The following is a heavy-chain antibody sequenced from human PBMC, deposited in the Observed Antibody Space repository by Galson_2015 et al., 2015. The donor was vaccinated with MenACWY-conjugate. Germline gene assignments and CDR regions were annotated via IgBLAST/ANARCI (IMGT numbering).Heavy chain of an antibody. CDR2: IHYSGGT. CDR3: SRRRPGDIGAGFDI. Sequence: SETLSLTCTVSGGSISTNDFYCAWIRQSPGKGLEWIGNIHYSGGTYFHPSFKTRVITSVNTSKNQFSLKLKSVTAADTAVYYCSRRRPGDIGAGFDIWGQGTMVTVSS. J-gene: IGHJ3*02. V-gene: IGHV4-39*01. CDR1: GGSISTNDFY. D-gene: IGHD3-10*01.